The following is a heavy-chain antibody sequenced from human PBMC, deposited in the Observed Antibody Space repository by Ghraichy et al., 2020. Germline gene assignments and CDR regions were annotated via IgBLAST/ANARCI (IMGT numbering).Heavy chain of an antibody. CDR3: AREGRVAGATKSDQVGGMDV. CDR1: GYTFTSYY. V-gene: IGHV1-46*01. Sequence: ASVKVSCKASGYTFTSYYMHWVRQAPGQGLEWMGIINPSGGSTSYAQKFQGRVTMTRDTSTSTVYMELSSLRSEDTAVYYCAREGRVAGATKSDQVGGMDVWGQGTKVTVSS. CDR2: INPSGGST. D-gene: IGHD1-26*01. J-gene: IGHJ6*02.